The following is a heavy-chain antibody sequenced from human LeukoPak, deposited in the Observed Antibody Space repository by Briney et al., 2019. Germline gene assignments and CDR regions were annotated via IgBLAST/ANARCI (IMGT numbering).Heavy chain of an antibody. Sequence: SXXVSCKASGGTFISYAISWVRQAPGQGLEWRGGIIPIFGTANYAQKFQGRVTITTDESTSKDYMELSSLRSEDTAVYYCARQIAVAPRLRRGWFDPWGQGTLVTVSS. V-gene: IGHV1-69*05. CDR3: ARQIAVAPRLRRGWFDP. CDR1: GGTFISYA. J-gene: IGHJ5*02. D-gene: IGHD6-19*01. CDR2: IIPIFGTA.